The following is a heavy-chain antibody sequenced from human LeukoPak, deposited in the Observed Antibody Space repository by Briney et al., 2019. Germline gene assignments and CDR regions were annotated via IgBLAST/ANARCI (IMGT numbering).Heavy chain of an antibody. Sequence: SQTLSLTCTVSGGSISSGGYYWSWIRQHPGKGLEWIGYIYYSGSTYYNPSLKSRVTISVDTSKNQFSLKLSSVTAADTAEYYCATSALDASFDYWGQGTLVTVSS. J-gene: IGHJ4*02. V-gene: IGHV4-31*03. CDR3: ATSALDASFDY. CDR2: IYYSGST. CDR1: GGSISSGGYY.